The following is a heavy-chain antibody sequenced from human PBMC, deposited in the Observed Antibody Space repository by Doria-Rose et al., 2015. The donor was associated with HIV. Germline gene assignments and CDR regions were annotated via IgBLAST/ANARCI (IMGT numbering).Heavy chain of an antibody. V-gene: IGHV2-26*01. CDR2: IFSDDGR. CDR1: GVSLSGPGMG. D-gene: IGHD6-13*01. J-gene: IGHJ4*02. CDR3: ARIKSSRWYHKYYFDF. Sequence: QESGPALVKPTETLTLTCTVSGVSLSGPGMGVSWIRQPPGKALEWLANIFSDDGRSYKTSLKSRLTISRGTSKSQVVLTMTDMDPVDTATYYCARIKSSRWYHKYYFDFWGQGTLVIVSA.